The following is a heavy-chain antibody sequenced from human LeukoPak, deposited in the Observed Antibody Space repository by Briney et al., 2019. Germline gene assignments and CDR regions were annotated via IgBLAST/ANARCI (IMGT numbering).Heavy chain of an antibody. CDR2: IRPDGSEI. Sequence: GGSLRLSCAASGFTFSSYWMSWVRQAPGKGLEWVANIRPDGSEIYYGDSVKGRFTISRDNAKNSLYLQMNSLRDEDTAVYYCAKTGERDYWGRGTLVTVSS. D-gene: IGHD7-27*01. CDR1: GFTFSSYW. V-gene: IGHV3-7*01. J-gene: IGHJ4*02. CDR3: AKTGERDY.